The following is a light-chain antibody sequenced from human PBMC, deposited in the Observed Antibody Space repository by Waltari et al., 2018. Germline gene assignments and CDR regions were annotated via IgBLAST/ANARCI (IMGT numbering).Light chain of an antibody. Sequence: QSGLTQPASVSGSPGQSITMSCTGPSSAVGNSDLVSWYQQYPGKAPKLMVYEVTRRSSGVSDRFSGSKSGNTASLTIYGLQSEDEADYYCCSYAGLGIYVFGTGTKVTVL. CDR2: EVT. CDR3: CSYAGLGIYV. CDR1: SSAVGNSDL. J-gene: IGLJ1*01. V-gene: IGLV2-23*02.